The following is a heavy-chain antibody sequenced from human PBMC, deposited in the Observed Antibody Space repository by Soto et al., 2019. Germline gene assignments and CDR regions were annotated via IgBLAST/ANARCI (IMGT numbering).Heavy chain of an antibody. CDR1: GGIFRRYA. CDR2: IVPIFGTT. D-gene: IGHD3-16*01. J-gene: IGHJ6*02. Sequence: QVQLLQSGAEVKKPGSSVKVSCTVSGGIFRRYAISWVRQAPGQGLEWLGGIVPIFGTTNYAQKFQGRVTITADESTSTAYMDPSSLRSDDTAVYYCARPDEGSYSSNHHYYYALDVWGQGTTVTVSS. CDR3: ARPDEGSYSSNHHYYYALDV. V-gene: IGHV1-69*01.